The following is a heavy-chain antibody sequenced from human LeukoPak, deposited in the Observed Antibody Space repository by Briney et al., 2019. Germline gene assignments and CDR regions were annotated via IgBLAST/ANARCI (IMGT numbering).Heavy chain of an antibody. CDR2: IYPDDSDT. CDR1: GYNFPTYW. D-gene: IGHD6-13*01. CDR3: ARGKSSSGWFDL. V-gene: IGHV5-51*01. Sequence: PGESLKISCKGSGYNFPTYWIGWVRQMPGKGLEWIGIIYPDDSDTRYSPSFQGQVSISADKSISTAYLQWSSLRASDTALYYCARGKSSSGWFDLWGQGTRVIISS. J-gene: IGHJ5*02.